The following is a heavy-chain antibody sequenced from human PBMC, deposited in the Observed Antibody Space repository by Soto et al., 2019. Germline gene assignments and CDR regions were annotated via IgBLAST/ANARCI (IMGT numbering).Heavy chain of an antibody. CDR2: SYLDDDK. J-gene: IGHJ5*02. D-gene: IGHD3-16*01. CDR3: AHSLGEDGFDP. CDR1: GFSLTTSGVG. V-gene: IGHV2-5*02. Sequence: QITLKESGPTLVKSTQTLTLTCTFSGFSLTTSGVGVGWIRQPPGKALEWLALSYLDDDKRYSPSLKSRLHNTNDTSKNQVVLMMTNMDPVDTATYYCAHSLGEDGFDPWGQGTLVTVSS.